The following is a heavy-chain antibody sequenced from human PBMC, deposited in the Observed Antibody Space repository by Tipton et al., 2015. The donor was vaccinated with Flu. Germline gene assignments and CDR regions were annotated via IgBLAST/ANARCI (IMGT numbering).Heavy chain of an antibody. V-gene: IGHV4-39*07. D-gene: IGHD1-1*01. CDR2: IYYSGTT. J-gene: IGHJ6*04. CDR3: ARDLWNDRRAYYYYGVDV. Sequence: TLSLTCTVSGDSISTTIYYWGWVRQPPGKGLEWIGSIYYSGTTYYNPSLNSRVTISVDSSKNEFSLTLASLTATDTAVYYCARDLWNDRRAYYYYGVDVWGKGP. CDR1: GDSISTTIYY.